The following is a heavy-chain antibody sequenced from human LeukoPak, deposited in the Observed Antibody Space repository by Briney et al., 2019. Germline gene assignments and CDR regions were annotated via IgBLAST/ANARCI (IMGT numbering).Heavy chain of an antibody. CDR1: GGSISSSTYY. J-gene: IGHJ4*02. CDR3: ASRAAGAFDY. Sequence: SSETLSLTCTVSGGSISSSTYYWGWIRQPPGKGLEWIGSIYYSGSTYYNPSLKSRVSISIDTSKNQFSLNLRSVTAADTAVYYCASRAAGAFDYWGQGTLVTVSS. V-gene: IGHV4-39*01. D-gene: IGHD6-13*01. CDR2: IYYSGST.